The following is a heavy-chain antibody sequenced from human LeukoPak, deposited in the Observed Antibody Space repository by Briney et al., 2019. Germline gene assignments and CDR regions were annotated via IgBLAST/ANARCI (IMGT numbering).Heavy chain of an antibody. CDR1: GFTFSSYA. J-gene: IGHJ6*02. Sequence: GGSLRLSCAASGFTFSSYAMSWVRQAPGKGLEWVSAISGSGGSTYYADSVKGRFTISRDNSKNTLYLQMNSQRAEDTAVYYCAKDYGPPYYDFWSGYYSYYGMDVWGHGTTVTVSS. CDR2: ISGSGGST. V-gene: IGHV3-23*01. CDR3: AKDYGPPYYDFWSGYYSYYGMDV. D-gene: IGHD3-3*01.